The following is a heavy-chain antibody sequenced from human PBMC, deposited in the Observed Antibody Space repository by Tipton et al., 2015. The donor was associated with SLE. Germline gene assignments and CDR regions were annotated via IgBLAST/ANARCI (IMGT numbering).Heavy chain of an antibody. V-gene: IGHV3-21*01. CDR1: GSTFDEYA. CDR2: ISSSSSHM. Sequence: SLRLSCAASGSTFDEYAMHWVRQAPGRGLGWVASISSSSSHMYYADSLKGRFTISRDNSKDSLYLQMNSLTAEDTAVYYCARELGLQYDYWGQGTLVTVSS. J-gene: IGHJ4*02. CDR3: ARELGLQYDY. D-gene: IGHD5-24*01.